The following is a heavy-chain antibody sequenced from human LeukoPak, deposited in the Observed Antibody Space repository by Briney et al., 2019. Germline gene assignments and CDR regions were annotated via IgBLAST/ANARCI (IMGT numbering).Heavy chain of an antibody. D-gene: IGHD1-7*01. CDR2: ISYDGSNK. Sequence: GRSLRLSCAASGFTFSSYAMHRVRQAPGKGLEWVAVISYDGSNKYYADSVKGRFTISRDNSKNTLYLQMNSLRAEDTAVYYCAREDWNYDGYFDYWGQGTLVTVSS. V-gene: IGHV3-30-3*01. CDR3: AREDWNYDGYFDY. CDR1: GFTFSSYA. J-gene: IGHJ4*02.